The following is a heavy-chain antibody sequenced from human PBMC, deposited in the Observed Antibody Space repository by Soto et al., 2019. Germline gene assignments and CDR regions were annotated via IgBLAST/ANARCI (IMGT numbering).Heavy chain of an antibody. J-gene: IGHJ6*02. Sequence: ASVKVSCKASGYTFTNYAMHWVRQAPGQRLEWMGWINAGNGNTKYSQKFQGRVTITRDTSASTAYMELSSLRSEDTAVYYCASEYCGGDCYSAARYGMDVWGQGTTVTVSS. CDR3: ASEYCGGDCYSAARYGMDV. CDR2: INAGNGNT. D-gene: IGHD2-21*02. CDR1: GYTFTNYA. V-gene: IGHV1-3*01.